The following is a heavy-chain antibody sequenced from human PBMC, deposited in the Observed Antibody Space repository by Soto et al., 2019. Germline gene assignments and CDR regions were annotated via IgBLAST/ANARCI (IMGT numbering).Heavy chain of an antibody. Sequence: SETLSLTCTVSGGSISGYYWSWIRQPPGKGLEWIGNIYYSGSTNYNPSLMSRVTISVDTSKNQFSLKLSSVTAADTAVYYCARDGGTTVVSRAFDMWGQGTMVT. CDR3: ARDGGTTVVSRAFDM. V-gene: IGHV4-59*01. CDR2: IYYSGST. D-gene: IGHD4-17*01. J-gene: IGHJ3*02. CDR1: GGSISGYY.